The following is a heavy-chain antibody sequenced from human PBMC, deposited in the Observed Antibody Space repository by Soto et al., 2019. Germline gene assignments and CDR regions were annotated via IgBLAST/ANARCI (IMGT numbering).Heavy chain of an antibody. CDR3: ARMGSSGWSADYYYGMDV. D-gene: IGHD6-19*01. J-gene: IGHJ6*02. Sequence: QVQLQESGPGLVKPSETLSLTCTVSGGSISSYYWSWIRQPAGKGLEWIGRIYTSGSTNYNPYLKSRVTMSVDTSKNQFSLKLSSVTAADTAVYYCARMGSSGWSADYYYGMDVWGQGTTVTVSS. CDR1: GGSISSYY. CDR2: IYTSGST. V-gene: IGHV4-4*07.